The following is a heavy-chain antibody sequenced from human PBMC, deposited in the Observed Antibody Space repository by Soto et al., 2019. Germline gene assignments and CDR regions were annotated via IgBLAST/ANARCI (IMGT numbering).Heavy chain of an antibody. J-gene: IGHJ4*02. D-gene: IGHD2-21*01. Sequence: GGSLRLSCAASGFTFSNYDMHWVRQATGKGLEWVSTISTAGNTYSPGSVRGRFTISRENAKNSLYLQMNSLRVDDTAVYYCARGRDSGLYYFDYWGQGTLVTVSS. CDR1: GFTFSNYD. CDR2: ISTAGNT. V-gene: IGHV3-13*01. CDR3: ARGRDSGLYYFDY.